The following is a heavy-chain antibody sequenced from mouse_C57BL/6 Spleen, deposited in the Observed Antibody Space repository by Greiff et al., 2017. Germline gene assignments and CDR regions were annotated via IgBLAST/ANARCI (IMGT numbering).Heavy chain of an antibody. CDR1: GYTFTDYN. V-gene: IGHV1-18*01. D-gene: IGHD2-4*01. J-gene: IGHJ3*01. CDR3: AAIYYDFAY. Sequence: VQLKESGPELVKPGASVKIPCKASGYTFTDYNMDWVKQSHGQSLEWIGDINPNNGGTIYNQKFKGKATLTVDTSSSTAYMELRSMRSEATAVYYCAAIYYDFAYWGQGTLVTVSA. CDR2: INPNNGGT.